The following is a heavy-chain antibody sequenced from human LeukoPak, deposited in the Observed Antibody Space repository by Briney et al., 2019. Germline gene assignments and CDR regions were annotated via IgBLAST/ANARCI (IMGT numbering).Heavy chain of an antibody. CDR1: GFTFSGYW. CDR3: ARRGNEHFSGTICDQYYYYYYMDV. J-gene: IGHJ6*03. Sequence: GGSLRLSCVASGFTFSGYWTSWVRQVPGKGLEWVANINQGGSEMYYADSVKGRFTISRDNAKNSLYLQMNSLRAEDTAVYYCARRGNEHFSGTICDQYYYYYYMDVWGEGTTVTVSS. CDR2: INQGGSEM. V-gene: IGHV3-7*01. D-gene: IGHD2-15*01.